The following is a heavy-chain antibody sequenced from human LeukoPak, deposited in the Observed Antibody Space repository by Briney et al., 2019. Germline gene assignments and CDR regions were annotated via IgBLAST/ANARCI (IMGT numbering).Heavy chain of an antibody. Sequence: SQTLSLTCAISGDSVSSNSAAWNWIRQSPSRGLEWLGRTYYRSKWYNDYAVSMKSRITINPDTSKNQFSLQLNSVTPEDTAVYYCARDLVVVPAASGYYYMDVWGKGTTVTVSS. J-gene: IGHJ6*03. D-gene: IGHD2-2*01. CDR2: TYYRSKWYN. CDR1: GDSVSSNSAA. V-gene: IGHV6-1*01. CDR3: ARDLVVVPAASGYYYMDV.